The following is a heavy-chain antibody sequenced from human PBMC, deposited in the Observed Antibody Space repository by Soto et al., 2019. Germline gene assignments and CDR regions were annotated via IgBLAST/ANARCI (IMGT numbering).Heavy chain of an antibody. CDR2: IYSTENT. CDR3: ARYYGDYKNDFDY. CDR1: GGSVSSNSYS. Sequence: SETLSLTCTGSGGSVSSNSYSWGWIRQSPGKGLEWIGIIYSTENTYYHPSLLSRVTISADTSMNEFSLRLSSVTAADTAVYYCARYYGDYKNDFDYWGQGTLVTVSS. V-gene: IGHV4-39*01. D-gene: IGHD4-17*01. J-gene: IGHJ4*02.